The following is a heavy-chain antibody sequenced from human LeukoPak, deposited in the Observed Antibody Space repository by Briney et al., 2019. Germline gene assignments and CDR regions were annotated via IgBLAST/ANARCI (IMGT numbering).Heavy chain of an antibody. J-gene: IGHJ4*02. Sequence: SVKVSCKASGGTFSSYAISWVRQAPGQGLEWMGRIIPIFGTANYAQKFQGRVTITTDESTSTAYMELSSLRSEDTAVYYCATFLGTGRGYDFWSGLGYFDYWGQGTLVTVSS. V-gene: IGHV1-69*05. CDR1: GGTFSSYA. CDR3: ATFLGTGRGYDFWSGLGYFDY. CDR2: IIPIFGTA. D-gene: IGHD3-3*01.